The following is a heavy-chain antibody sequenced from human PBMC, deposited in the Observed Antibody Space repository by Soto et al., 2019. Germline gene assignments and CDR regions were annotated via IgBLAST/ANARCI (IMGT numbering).Heavy chain of an antibody. Sequence: QVQLQQWGAGLLKPSETLSLTCAVYGGSFSGYYWSWIRQPPGKGLEWIGEINHSGSTNYNPSLKSRVTISVDTSKNQFSLKLSSVTAADTAVYCCAREALDNWFDPWGQGTLVTVSS. J-gene: IGHJ5*02. V-gene: IGHV4-34*01. CDR3: AREALDNWFDP. CDR2: INHSGST. CDR1: GGSFSGYY.